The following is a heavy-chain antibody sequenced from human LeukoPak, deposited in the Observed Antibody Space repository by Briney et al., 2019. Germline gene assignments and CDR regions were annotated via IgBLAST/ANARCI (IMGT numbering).Heavy chain of an antibody. V-gene: IGHV4-59*08. CDR2: IYYSGST. CDR1: GGSISSYY. D-gene: IGHD2-2*01. J-gene: IGHJ6*03. Sequence: SDTLSLTCTVSGGSISSYYWSWIRQPPGKGLEWIGYIYYSGSTNYNPPLKSRVTISVDTSKNQFSLKLSSVTAADTAVYYCARSPTFSQLLYYYYYMDVWGKGTTVTVSS. CDR3: ARSPTFSQLLYYYYYMDV.